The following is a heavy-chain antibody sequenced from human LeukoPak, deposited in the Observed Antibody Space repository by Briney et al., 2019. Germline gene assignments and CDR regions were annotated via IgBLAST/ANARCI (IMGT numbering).Heavy chain of an antibody. Sequence: GGSLRLSCAASGFTFDDYAMPWVRQAPGKGLEWVSGISWNSGSIGYADSVKGRFTISRDNAKNSLYLQMNSLRAEDTALYYCAKALRGYYDSSGPLDYWGQGTLVTVSS. CDR3: AKALRGYYDSSGPLDY. CDR1: GFTFDDYA. J-gene: IGHJ4*02. D-gene: IGHD3-22*01. V-gene: IGHV3-9*01. CDR2: ISWNSGSI.